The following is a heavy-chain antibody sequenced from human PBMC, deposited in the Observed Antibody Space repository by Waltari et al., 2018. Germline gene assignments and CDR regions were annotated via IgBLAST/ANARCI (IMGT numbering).Heavy chain of an antibody. Sequence: EVQLLDSGGGLVQPGGSLRLSCAGSGFILDNYAMTWVRQAPGKGLVWVSGISDSGGRTYYAESVKGRFTISRDNTKNMLYLQMNSLRAEDTAVYYCAKDRGVNTDAFDMWGQGTKVTVSS. CDR3: AKDRGVNTDAFDM. V-gene: IGHV3-23*01. J-gene: IGHJ3*02. CDR2: ISDSGGRT. D-gene: IGHD4-17*01. CDR1: GFILDNYA.